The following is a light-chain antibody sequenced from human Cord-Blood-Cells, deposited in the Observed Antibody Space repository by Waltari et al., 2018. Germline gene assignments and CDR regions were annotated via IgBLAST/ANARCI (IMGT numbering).Light chain of an antibody. V-gene: IGLV2-14*01. J-gene: IGLJ1*01. CDR1: RSDVSGNKY. Sequence: QSALTQPASVSGSPGQSNTISCTGTRSDVSGNKYVSWYHQHPGKSPKLMIYDVSNRPSGVSNRFSGSKSGNTASLPISGLQAEDEADYYCSSYTSSSTYVFGTGTKVTVL. CDR2: DVS. CDR3: SSYTSSSTYV.